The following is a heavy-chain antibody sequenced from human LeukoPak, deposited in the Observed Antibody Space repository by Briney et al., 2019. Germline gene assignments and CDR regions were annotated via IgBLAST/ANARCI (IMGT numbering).Heavy chain of an antibody. CDR2: ISGSGGST. CDR1: GFTFSSYA. D-gene: IGHD3-3*01. J-gene: IGHJ4*02. CDR3: AIRGTYDFWSGFDY. Sequence: GGSLRLSCAASGFTFSSYAMNWVRQAPGKGLEWVSAISGSGGSTYYADSVKGRFTISRDNSKNTLYLQMNSLRAEDTAVYYCAIRGTYDFWSGFDYWGQGTLVTVSS. V-gene: IGHV3-23*01.